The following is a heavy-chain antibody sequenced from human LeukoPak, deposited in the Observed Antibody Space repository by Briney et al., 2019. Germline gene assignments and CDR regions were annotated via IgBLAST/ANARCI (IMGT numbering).Heavy chain of an antibody. D-gene: IGHD6-6*01. J-gene: IGHJ4*02. CDR2: INHSGST. CDR3: ASRLRIAARHNFDY. CDR1: GGSFSGCY. Sequence: PSETLSLTCGVYGGSFSGCYWSWIRQPPGKGLEWIGEINHSGSTNYNPSLKSRVTISVDTSKNQFPLKLSSVTAADTAVYYCASRLRIAARHNFDYWGQGTLVTVSS. V-gene: IGHV4-34*01.